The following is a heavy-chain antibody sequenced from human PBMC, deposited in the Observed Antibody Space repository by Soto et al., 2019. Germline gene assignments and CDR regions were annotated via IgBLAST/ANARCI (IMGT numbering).Heavy chain of an antibody. D-gene: IGHD6-19*01. Sequence: EVQLLESGGGLVQPGESLRLSCAASGFTFSSYAMSWVRQAPGKGLEWVSATSGSGGSKYYADSVKGRFTFSRDNSKNVLYFETNSLRAEDTPVYYCAKDIAVAGSLACDDCGQGTLVSVST. CDR1: GFTFSSYA. J-gene: IGHJ4*02. V-gene: IGHV3-23*01. CDR3: AKDIAVAGSLACDD. CDR2: TSGSGGSK.